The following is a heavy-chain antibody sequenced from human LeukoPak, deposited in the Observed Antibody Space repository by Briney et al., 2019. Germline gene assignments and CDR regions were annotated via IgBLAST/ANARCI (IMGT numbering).Heavy chain of an antibody. V-gene: IGHV3-23*01. CDR3: AKIKDFSGGSCLMRPGFYFYY. CDR1: GFTFSFYA. Sequence: GGSLRLSCTASGFTFSFYAMGWVRQAPGKGLEWVSGLTSGGPTYYADSVKGRFTISRDTSQNTLYLQMNSLRAEDTAVYYCAKIKDFSGGSCLMRPGFYFYYWGPGALGTVSS. J-gene: IGHJ4*02. D-gene: IGHD2-15*01. CDR2: LTSGGPT.